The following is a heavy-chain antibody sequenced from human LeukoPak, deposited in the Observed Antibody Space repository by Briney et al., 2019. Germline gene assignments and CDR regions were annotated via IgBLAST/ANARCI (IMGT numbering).Heavy chain of an antibody. J-gene: IGHJ2*01. Sequence: ASETLSLTCTVSGYSISSGYYWGWIRQPPGKGLEWIGSIYHSGSTYYNPSLKSRVTISVDTSKNQFSLKLSSVTAADTAVYARYGYHVLRYFDWYFDLWGRGTLVTVSS. CDR3: YGYHVLRYFDWYFDL. CDR2: IYHSGST. CDR1: GYSISSGYY. D-gene: IGHD3-9*01. V-gene: IGHV4-38-2*02.